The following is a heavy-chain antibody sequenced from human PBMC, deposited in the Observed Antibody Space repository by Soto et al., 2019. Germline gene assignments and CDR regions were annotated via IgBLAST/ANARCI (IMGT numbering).Heavy chain of an antibody. Sequence: SMSLSSTAAGVPVITYGMHFVRQDPGKGLEWVAGIWYDGSNTYYADSVKGRFTVSRDNSKNTLHLQMNSLRAEDTAVYYCARDLYFHDSSGYYYGFEYWGQGALVTVSS. CDR2: IWYDGSNT. J-gene: IGHJ4*02. CDR1: GVPVITYG. CDR3: ARDLYFHDSSGYYYGFEY. V-gene: IGHV3-33*01. D-gene: IGHD3-22*01.